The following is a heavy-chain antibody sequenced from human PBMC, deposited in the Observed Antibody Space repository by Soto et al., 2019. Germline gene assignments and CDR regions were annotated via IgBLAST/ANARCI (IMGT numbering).Heavy chain of an antibody. V-gene: IGHV3-72*01. Sequence: PGGSLRLSCAASGFTFSDHYMDWVRQAPGKGLEWVDRTRNKANSYTTEYAASVKGRFTISRDDSKNSLYLQMNSLKTEDTAVYYCARGGYCSSASCYTDYYAMDVWGQGTKVTVSS. CDR1: GFTFSDHY. D-gene: IGHD2-2*02. CDR3: ARGGYCSSASCYTDYYAMDV. CDR2: TRNKANSYTT. J-gene: IGHJ6*02.